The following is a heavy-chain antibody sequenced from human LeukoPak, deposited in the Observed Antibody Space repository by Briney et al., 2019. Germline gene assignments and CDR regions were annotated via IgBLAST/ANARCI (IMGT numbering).Heavy chain of an antibody. Sequence: GGSLRLSCAASGFTFSSYSMNWVRQAPGKGLEWVSSISSSSSYIYYADSVKGRFTIPRDNAKNSLYLQMNSLRAEDTAVYYCAMWPVARESYMGYYGMDVWGQGTTVTVSS. D-gene: IGHD1-26*01. CDR1: GFTFSSYS. CDR3: AMWPVARESYMGYYGMDV. CDR2: ISSSSSYI. V-gene: IGHV3-21*01. J-gene: IGHJ6*02.